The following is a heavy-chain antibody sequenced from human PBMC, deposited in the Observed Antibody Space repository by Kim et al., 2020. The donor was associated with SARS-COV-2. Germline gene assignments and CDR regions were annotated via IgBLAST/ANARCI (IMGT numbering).Heavy chain of an antibody. CDR2: ISSSSSYI. Sequence: GGSLRLSCAASGFTFSSYSMNWVRQAPGKGLEWVSSISSSSSYIYYADSVKGRFTISRDNAKNSLYLQMNSLRAEDTAVYYCARDLNSGLWLVLYGMDVWGQGTTVTVSS. CDR3: ARDLNSGLWLVLYGMDV. D-gene: IGHD6-19*01. CDR1: GFTFSSYS. J-gene: IGHJ6*02. V-gene: IGHV3-21*01.